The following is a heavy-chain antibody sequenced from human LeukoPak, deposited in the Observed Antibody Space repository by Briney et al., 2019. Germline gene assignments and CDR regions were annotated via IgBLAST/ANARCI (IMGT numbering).Heavy chain of an antibody. Sequence: PGGSLRLSCAASGSTFSSYAMSWVRQAPGKGLEWVSGISGNGGSTYYADSVKGRFTISRDNSKNTLFLQMNSLSAEDTAVYYCAKDISPASYYYGMDVWGQGTTVTVSS. J-gene: IGHJ6*02. V-gene: IGHV3-23*01. CDR3: AKDISPASYYYGMDV. CDR1: GSTFSSYA. CDR2: ISGNGGST.